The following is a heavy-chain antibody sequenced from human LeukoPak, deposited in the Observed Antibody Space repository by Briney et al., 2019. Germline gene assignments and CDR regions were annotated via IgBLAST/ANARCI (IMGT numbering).Heavy chain of an antibody. CDR1: GFTFSSYS. J-gene: IGHJ4*02. D-gene: IGHD2-21*02. CDR2: ISSSSSYI. Sequence: GGSLRLSCAASGFTFSSYSLNWVRQAPGKGLEWVSSISSSSSYIYYPDSVKARFHISRDNAKKALHLQMNSLRAEDTAVYYCARDRKAWDCGGDCYWRSAYYFDYWGQGTLVTVSS. CDR3: ARDRKAWDCGGDCYWRSAYYFDY. V-gene: IGHV3-21*01.